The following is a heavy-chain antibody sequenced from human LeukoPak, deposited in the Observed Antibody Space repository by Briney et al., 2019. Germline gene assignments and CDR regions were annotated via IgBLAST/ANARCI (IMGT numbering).Heavy chain of an antibody. V-gene: IGHV4-59*01. CDR1: GGSISSYY. J-gene: IGHJ5*02. CDR2: IYYSGST. D-gene: IGHD3-16*01. Sequence: SETLSLTCTVSGGSISSYYWSWIRQPPGKGLEWIGYIYYSGSTNYNPSLKSRVTISVDTSKNQFSLKLSSVTAADTAVYYCARAPTGGIIWFGPWGQGTLVTVSS. CDR3: ARAPTGGIIWFGP.